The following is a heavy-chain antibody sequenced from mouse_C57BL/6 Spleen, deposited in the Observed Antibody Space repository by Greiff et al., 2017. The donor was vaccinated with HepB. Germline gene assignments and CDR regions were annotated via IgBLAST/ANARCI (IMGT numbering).Heavy chain of an antibody. Sequence: QVQLKESGPELVKPGASVKISCKASGYAFSSSWMNWVKQRPGKGLEWIGRIYPGDGDTNYNGKFKGKATLTADKSSSTAYMQLSSLTSADSAVYFGARGSLYAMDYWGQGTSVTVSS. CDR1: GYAFSSSW. CDR3: ARGSLYAMDY. V-gene: IGHV1-82*01. D-gene: IGHD6-2*01. J-gene: IGHJ4*01. CDR2: IYPGDGDT.